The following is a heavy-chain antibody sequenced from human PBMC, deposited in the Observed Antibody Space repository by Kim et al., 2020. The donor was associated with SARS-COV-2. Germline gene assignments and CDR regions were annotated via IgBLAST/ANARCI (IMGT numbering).Heavy chain of an antibody. CDR3: ARAWGSGTHRGVFDI. J-gene: IGHJ3*02. CDR1: GGSISSGDYY. D-gene: IGHD3-10*01. CDR2: THYSGST. V-gene: IGHV4-30-4*01. Sequence: SETLSLTCTVSGGSISSGDYYWSWIRQPPGKGLEWIGYTHYSGSTYYNPSLKSRVTISVDTSKNQFSLKLNSVTAADTAVYYCARAWGSGTHRGVFDIWGQGTMVTVSS.